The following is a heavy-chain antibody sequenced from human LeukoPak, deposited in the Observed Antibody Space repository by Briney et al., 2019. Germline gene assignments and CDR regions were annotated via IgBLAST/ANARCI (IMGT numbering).Heavy chain of an antibody. J-gene: IGHJ4*02. D-gene: IGHD3-22*01. Sequence: GGSLRLSCAASGFTFSTYGMHWVRQAPGKGLEWVAFIWSDGSNKYYADSVKGRFTISRDKSKNTLYLQMNSLRAEDTALYYCAKDQSITTIVGQEYYFDYWGQGTLVTVSS. CDR1: GFTFSTYG. CDR2: IWSDGSNK. V-gene: IGHV3-30*02. CDR3: AKDQSITTIVGQEYYFDY.